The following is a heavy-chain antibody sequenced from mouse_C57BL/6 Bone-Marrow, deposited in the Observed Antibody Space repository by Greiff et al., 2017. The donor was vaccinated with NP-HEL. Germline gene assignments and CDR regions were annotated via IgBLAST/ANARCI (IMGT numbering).Heavy chain of an antibody. CDR1: GYTFTSYW. J-gene: IGHJ1*03. CDR3: ARDDGYCEHFDV. D-gene: IGHD2-3*01. Sequence: QVQLQQPGAELVMPGASVKLSCKASGYTFTSYWMHWVKQRPGQGLEWIGEIDPSDSYTNYNQKFKGKSTLTVDKSSSTAYMQLSSLTSEDSAVYYYARDDGYCEHFDVWGTGTTVTVSS. CDR2: IDPSDSYT. V-gene: IGHV1-69*01.